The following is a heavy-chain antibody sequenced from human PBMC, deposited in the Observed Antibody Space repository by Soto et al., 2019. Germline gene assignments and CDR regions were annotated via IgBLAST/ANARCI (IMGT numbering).Heavy chain of an antibody. J-gene: IGHJ5*02. CDR1: GGSFSGYY. D-gene: IGHD6-19*01. CDR3: ASGGVKLAVAGSGWFDP. V-gene: IGHV4-34*01. Sequence: SETLSLTCAVYGGSFSGYYWSWIRQPPGKGLERIGEINHSGSTNYNPSLKSRVTISVDTSKNQFSLKLSSVTAADTAVYYCASGGVKLAVAGSGWFDPWGQGTLVTVSS. CDR2: INHSGST.